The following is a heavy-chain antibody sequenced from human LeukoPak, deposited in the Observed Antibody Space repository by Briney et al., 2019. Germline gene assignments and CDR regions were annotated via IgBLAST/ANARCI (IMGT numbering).Heavy chain of an antibody. CDR2: IYYSGST. CDR1: GGSISSYY. J-gene: IGHJ4*02. D-gene: IGHD4-17*01. V-gene: IGHV4-59*01. CDR3: ARRTLRSPFDD. Sequence: SETLSLTCTVSGGSISSYYWSWIRQPPGKGLEWIGYIYYSGSTNYNPSLKSRVTISVDTSKNQFSLKLSSVTAADTAVYYCARRTLRSPFDDWGQGTLVTVSS.